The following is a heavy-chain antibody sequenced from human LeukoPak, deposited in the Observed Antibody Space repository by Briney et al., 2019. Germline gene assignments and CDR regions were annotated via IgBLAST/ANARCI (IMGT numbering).Heavy chain of an antibody. J-gene: IGHJ4*02. CDR3: AKGSGPLH. Sequence: GGSLRLSCAASGFTFDDYAMHWVRQAPGKGLEWVSGISWNSGSIGYADSVKGRFTISRDNAKNSLYLQMNSLRAEDTALYYCAKGSGPLHWGQGTLVTVSS. V-gene: IGHV3-9*01. CDR2: ISWNSGSI. CDR1: GFTFDDYA.